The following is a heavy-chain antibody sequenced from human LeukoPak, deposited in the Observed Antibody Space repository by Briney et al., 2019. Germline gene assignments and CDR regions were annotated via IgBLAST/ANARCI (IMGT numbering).Heavy chain of an antibody. D-gene: IGHD2-2*01. J-gene: IGHJ4*02. CDR3: ARVIGSTSCPDY. Sequence: SETLSLTCTVSGGSISSGGYYWSWIRQHPGKGLEWIGYIYYSGSTYYNPSLKSRVTISVDTSKNQFSLKLSSVTAADTAVYYCARVIGSTSCPDYWGQGTLVTVSS. V-gene: IGHV4-31*03. CDR1: GGSISSGGYY. CDR2: IYYSGST.